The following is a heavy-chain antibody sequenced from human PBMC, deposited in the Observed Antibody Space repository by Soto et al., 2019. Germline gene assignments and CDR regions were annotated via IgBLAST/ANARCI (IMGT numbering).Heavy chain of an antibody. CDR1: GFKISSSS. J-gene: IGHJ5*02. Sequence: EVQLVEPGGGLVQPGGSLRLSCAAFGFKISSSSMNWVRQAPGRGLEWVAYISDSGSNTLYADSVKGRFTISRDNSKNTLYLQMNSLRAEDTAVYYCARVGGGDPKRDNWFDPWGQGTLVTVSS. D-gene: IGHD2-21*01. CDR3: ARVGGGDPKRDNWFDP. CDR2: ISDSGSNT. V-gene: IGHV3-48*01.